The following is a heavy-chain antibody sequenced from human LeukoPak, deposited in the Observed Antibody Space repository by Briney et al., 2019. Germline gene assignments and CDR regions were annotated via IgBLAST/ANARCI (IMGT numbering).Heavy chain of an antibody. Sequence: SETLSLTCTVSGGSISSSSYYWGWIRQPPGKGLEWIGSIYYSGSTYYNPSLKSRVTISVDTSKNQFSLKLSSVTAADTAVYYCARQRTMVRGVMETSFDYWGQGTLVTVSS. J-gene: IGHJ4*02. CDR1: GGSISSSSYY. V-gene: IGHV4-39*01. CDR3: ARQRTMVRGVMETSFDY. D-gene: IGHD3-10*01. CDR2: IYYSGST.